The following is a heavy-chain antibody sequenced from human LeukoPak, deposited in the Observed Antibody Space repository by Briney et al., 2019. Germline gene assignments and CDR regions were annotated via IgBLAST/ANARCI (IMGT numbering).Heavy chain of an antibody. J-gene: IGHJ4*02. CDR2: IKPDGSEK. Sequence: GGSLRLSCAASGFTFSTYWMGWVRQAPGKGLEWVAKIKPDGSEKDHVDSVMGRFTISRDNAKNSLYLQLNSLRAEDTAVYYCARSRFYFDYWGQGTLVTVSS. CDR1: GFTFSTYW. CDR3: ARSRFYFDY. V-gene: IGHV3-7*01.